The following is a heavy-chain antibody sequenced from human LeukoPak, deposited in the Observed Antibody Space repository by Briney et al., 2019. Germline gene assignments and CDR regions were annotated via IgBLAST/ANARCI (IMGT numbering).Heavy chain of an antibody. V-gene: IGHV4-4*07. D-gene: IGHD4-23*01. CDR2: IYTSGST. CDR3: AKGDFYGSNSFDYYYYYMDV. CDR1: GGSISSYY. Sequence: SETLSLTCTVSGGSISSYYWSWIRRPAGKGLEWIGRIYTSGSTNYNPSLKSRVTMSVDTSKNQFSLKLSSVTAADTAVYYCAKGDFYGSNSFDYYYYYMDVWGKGTTVTVSS. J-gene: IGHJ6*03.